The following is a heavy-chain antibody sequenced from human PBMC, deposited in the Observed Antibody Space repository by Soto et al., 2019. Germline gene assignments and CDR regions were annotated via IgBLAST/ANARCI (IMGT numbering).Heavy chain of an antibody. Sequence: EVQLVESGGGLVKPGGSLRLSCAASGFAFSSYSMNWVRQAPGKGLEWVSSVGSSSGYIYYADSVKGRFTISRDNAKNSLVLQMNSLRAEDTAVYYCARAGGDGDPNYYCYYMDVWGKGTPVTVSS. J-gene: IGHJ6*03. CDR2: VGSSSGYI. D-gene: IGHD4-17*01. CDR1: GFAFSSYS. V-gene: IGHV3-21*01. CDR3: ARAGGDGDPNYYCYYMDV.